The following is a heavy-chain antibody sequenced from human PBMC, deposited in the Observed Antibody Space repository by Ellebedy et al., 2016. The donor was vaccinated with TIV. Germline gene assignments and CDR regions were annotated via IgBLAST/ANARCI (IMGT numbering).Heavy chain of an antibody. D-gene: IGHD3-22*01. J-gene: IGHJ4*02. CDR1: GGSISSYY. CDR2: IYYSGST. V-gene: IGHV4-59*08. Sequence: MPSETLSLTCTVSGGSISSYYWSWIRQPSGKGLEWIGYIYYSGSTNYNPSLKSRVTISVDTSKNQFSLKLSSVTAADTAVYYCARGDSSGYWPDYWGQGTLVTVSS. CDR3: ARGDSSGYWPDY.